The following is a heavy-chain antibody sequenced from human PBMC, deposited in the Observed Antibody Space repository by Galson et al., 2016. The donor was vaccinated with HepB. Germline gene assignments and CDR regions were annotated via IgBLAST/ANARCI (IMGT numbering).Heavy chain of an antibody. CDR3: ARRRYIRWYNYFDF. CDR2: VYYSGST. CDR1: GGSINIISFY. V-gene: IGHV4-39*01. Sequence: ETLSLTCTVSGGSINIISFYWDWIRQPPGKGLEWIGSVYYSGSTNYNPSLKSRVTISEDTAKNQFSLKLNSVTAADRAVYFCARRRYIRWYNYFDFWGQGTLVTVSS. J-gene: IGHJ4*02. D-gene: IGHD6-13*01.